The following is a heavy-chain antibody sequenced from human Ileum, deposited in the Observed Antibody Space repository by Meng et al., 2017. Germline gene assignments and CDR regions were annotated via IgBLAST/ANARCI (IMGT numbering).Heavy chain of an antibody. CDR3: ARRIRGGSYLG. D-gene: IGHD1-26*01. V-gene: IGHV4-34*01. Sequence: QLQLMQWGAGMLKPSETLSLTCNVYGDSFTDYYWNWIRQPPGKGLEWIGEIHYSGSTNYNPSLESRVTISEDTSQKQFSLRPSSVTAADTAVYYCARRIRGGSYLGWGQGTLVTVSS. J-gene: IGHJ4*02. CDR2: IHYSGST. CDR1: GDSFTDYY.